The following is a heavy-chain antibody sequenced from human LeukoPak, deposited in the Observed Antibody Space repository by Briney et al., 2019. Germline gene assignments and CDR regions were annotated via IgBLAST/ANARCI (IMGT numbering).Heavy chain of an antibody. CDR3: AREALSYNLGRSAFDI. V-gene: IGHV3-23*01. CDR1: GFTFSSYA. Sequence: GGSLRLSCAASGFTFSSYAMSWVRQAPGKGLEWVSAISGSGGSTYYADSVKGRFTISRDNSKNTLYLQMNSLRAEDTAVYYCAREALSYNLGRSAFDIWGQGTMVTVSS. D-gene: IGHD1-14*01. CDR2: ISGSGGST. J-gene: IGHJ3*02.